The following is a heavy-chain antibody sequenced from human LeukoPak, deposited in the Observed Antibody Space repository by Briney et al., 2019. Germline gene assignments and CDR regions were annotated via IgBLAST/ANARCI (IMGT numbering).Heavy chain of an antibody. CDR1: GGSFSGYY. V-gene: IGHV4-34*01. D-gene: IGHD3-22*01. J-gene: IGHJ4*02. CDR2: INHSGST. Sequence: SETLSLTCAVYGGSFSGYYWSWIRQPPGEGLEWIGEINHSGSTNYNPSLKSRVTISVDTSKNQFSLKLSSVTAADTAVYYCARVFDGDGYYYDSSGYANDYWGQGTLVTVSS. CDR3: ARVFDGDGYYYDSSGYANDY.